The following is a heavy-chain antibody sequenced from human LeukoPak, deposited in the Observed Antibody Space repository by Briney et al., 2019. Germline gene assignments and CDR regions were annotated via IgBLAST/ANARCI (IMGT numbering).Heavy chain of an antibody. CDR3: ARDKSVTVTTGY. D-gene: IGHD4-17*01. Sequence: GGSLRLSCAASGFTFSSYGMHWVRQAPGKGLEWVAFIRYDGSNKYYADSVKGRFTISRDNSKNTLYLQMNSLRAEDTAVYYCARDKSVTVTTGYWGQGTLVTVSS. V-gene: IGHV3-30*02. J-gene: IGHJ4*02. CDR1: GFTFSSYG. CDR2: IRYDGSNK.